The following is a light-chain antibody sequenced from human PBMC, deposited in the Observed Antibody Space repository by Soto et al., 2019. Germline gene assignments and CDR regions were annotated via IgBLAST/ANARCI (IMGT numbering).Light chain of an antibody. V-gene: IGKV4-1*01. CDR2: WAS. Sequence: DIVMTQSPDSLAVSRGERASINCKSSQSVLYNSNNYNYLAWYQQKPGQPPKLLIYWASTRESGVPDRFSGSGSGTDFTLTISSLQAEDVAVYYCQQYYLLPHTFGQGTKLEIK. CDR1: QSVLYNSNNYNY. CDR3: QQYYLLPHT. J-gene: IGKJ2*01.